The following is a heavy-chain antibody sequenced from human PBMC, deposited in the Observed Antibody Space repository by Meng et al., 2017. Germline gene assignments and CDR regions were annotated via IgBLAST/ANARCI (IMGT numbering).Heavy chain of an antibody. Sequence: ASVKVSCKASGYTFSRYGISWVRQAPGQGLEWMGWISAYNGNTNYALTPQGRVTMNTDTSTATAYMELRSLRSDDTAVYYCARDTYHYGAGTSLYVVSSAMDVWGQGTTVTVSS. CDR2: ISAYNGNT. CDR1: GYTFSRYG. V-gene: IGHV1-18*01. D-gene: IGHD3-10*01. J-gene: IGHJ6*02. CDR3: ARDTYHYGAGTSLYVVSSAMDV.